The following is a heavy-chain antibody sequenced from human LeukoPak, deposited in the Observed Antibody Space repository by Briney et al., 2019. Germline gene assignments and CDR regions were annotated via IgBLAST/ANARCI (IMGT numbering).Heavy chain of an antibody. CDR1: GYTFTSYD. CDR2: MNPNSGNT. J-gene: IGHJ6*02. Sequence: ASVKVSCKASGYTFTSYDINWVRQATGQGLEWMGWMNPNSGNTGYAQKFQGRVTMTRNTSISTAYMELSSLRSEDTAVYYCARGEPGYSSSWYYYYYYGMDVWGQGTTVTVSS. V-gene: IGHV1-8*01. CDR3: ARGEPGYSSSWYYYYYYGMDV. D-gene: IGHD6-13*01.